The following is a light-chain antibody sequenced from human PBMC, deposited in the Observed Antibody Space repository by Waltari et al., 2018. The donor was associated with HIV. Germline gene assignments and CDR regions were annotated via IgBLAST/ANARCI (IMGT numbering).Light chain of an antibody. CDR3: GTWDSSLSAVV. CDR2: DTN. J-gene: IGLJ2*01. Sequence: QSVLTQPPSVSAAPGQTVTISCSGSSSHLGNNYVSWYQQIPGTAPRLVIYDTNDRPSGIPDRFSGSKSGTSATLGITGPQTGDEADYYCGTWDSSLSAVVFGGGTKLTVL. CDR1: SSHLGNNY. V-gene: IGLV1-51*01.